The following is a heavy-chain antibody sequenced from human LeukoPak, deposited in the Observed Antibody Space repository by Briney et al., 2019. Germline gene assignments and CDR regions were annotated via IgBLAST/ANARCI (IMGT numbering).Heavy chain of an antibody. CDR2: IIPSFGTA. CDR1: GGTFSSDA. V-gene: IGHV1-69*05. CDR3: ASGIAARRDYYYYYYMDV. D-gene: IGHD6-6*01. J-gene: IGHJ6*03. Sequence: SVKVSCKASGGTFSSDAISWVRQAPGQGLEWMGRIIPSFGTANSAQKFQGRVTITTDESTSTAYMELSSLRSEDTAVYYCASGIAARRDYYYYYYMDVWGKGTTVTVSS.